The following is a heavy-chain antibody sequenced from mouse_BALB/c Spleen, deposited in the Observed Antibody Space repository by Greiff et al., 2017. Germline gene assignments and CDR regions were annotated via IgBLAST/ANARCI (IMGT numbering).Heavy chain of an antibody. J-gene: IGHJ4*01. V-gene: IGHV3-6*02. D-gene: IGHD3-2*01. CDR2: ISYDGSN. Sequence: EVQLQQSGPGLVKPSQSLSLTCSVTGYSITSGYYWNWIRQFPGNKLEWMGYISYDGSNNYNPSLKNRISITRDTSKNQFFLKLNSVTTEDTATYYCARADSSGYVRAMDYWGQGTSVTVSS. CDR1: GYSITSGYY. CDR3: ARADSSGYVRAMDY.